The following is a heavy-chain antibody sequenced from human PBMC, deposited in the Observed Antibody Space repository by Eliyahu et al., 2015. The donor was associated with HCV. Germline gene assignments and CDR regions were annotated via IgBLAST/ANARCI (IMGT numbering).Heavy chain of an antibody. CDR1: GFSFSSYS. D-gene: IGHD5-12*01. J-gene: IGHJ4*02. CDR3: ARDPDSGHGFDY. V-gene: IGHV3-48*01. Sequence: EVQLVESGGGLVQPGGSLXLSCXASGFSFSSYSMNWVRQAPGEGPEWLSYISSSSGTIYYADSVKGRFTISRDNAKNSLFLQMNSLRVEDTAVYYCARDPDSGHGFDYWGQGTLVTVSS. CDR2: ISSSSGTI.